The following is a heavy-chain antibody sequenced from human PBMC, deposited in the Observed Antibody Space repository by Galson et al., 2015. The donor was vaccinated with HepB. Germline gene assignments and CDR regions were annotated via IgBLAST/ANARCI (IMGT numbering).Heavy chain of an antibody. CDR3: ARLCYYDSSGYDMCDY. Sequence: QSGAEVKKPGESLRISCKGSGYSFPSYWISWVRQMPGKGLEWMGRIDPSDSYTNYSPSFQGHVTISADKSISTAYLQWSSLKASDTAMYYCARLCYYDSSGYDMCDYWGQGTLVTVSS. J-gene: IGHJ4*02. CDR2: IDPSDSYT. V-gene: IGHV5-10-1*01. CDR1: GYSFPSYW. D-gene: IGHD3-22*01.